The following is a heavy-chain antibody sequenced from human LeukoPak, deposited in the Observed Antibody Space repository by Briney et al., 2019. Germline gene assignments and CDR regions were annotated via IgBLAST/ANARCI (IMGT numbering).Heavy chain of an antibody. CDR3: ARDYGDYEPGRHHYYYYYMDV. Sequence: GGSLRLSYAASGFTFSSYSMNWVRQTPGKGLEWVSSISSSSSYIFYADSVKGRFTMSRDNAKKSLFLQMNSLRAEDTAVYYCARDYGDYEPGRHHYYYYYMDVWGKGTTVTVSS. CDR1: GFTFSSYS. V-gene: IGHV3-21*01. CDR2: ISSSSSYI. D-gene: IGHD4-17*01. J-gene: IGHJ6*03.